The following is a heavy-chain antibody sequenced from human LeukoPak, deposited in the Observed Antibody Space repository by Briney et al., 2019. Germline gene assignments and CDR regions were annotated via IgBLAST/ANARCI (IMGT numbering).Heavy chain of an antibody. V-gene: IGHV1-69*05. J-gene: IGHJ4*02. CDR3: ARVVRDSSGYVPYYFDY. CDR2: IIPIFGTA. CDR1: GGTFSSYA. D-gene: IGHD3-22*01. Sequence: ASVKVSCKASGGTFSSYAISWMRQAPGQGLEWMGGIIPIFGTANYAQKFQGRVTITTDESTSTAYMELSSLRSEDTAVYYCARVVRDSSGYVPYYFDYWGQGTLVTVSS.